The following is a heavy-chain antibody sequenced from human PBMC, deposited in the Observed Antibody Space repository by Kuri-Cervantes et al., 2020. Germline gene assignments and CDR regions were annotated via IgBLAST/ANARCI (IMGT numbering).Heavy chain of an antibody. CDR2: INPNSGGT. V-gene: IGHV1-2*04. D-gene: IGHD2-2*01. J-gene: IGHJ3*02. CDR1: GYTFTGYY. Sequence: GESLKISCKASGYTFTGYYMHWVRQAPGQGLEWMGWINPNSGGTNYAQKFQGWVTMTRDTSISTAYMELSRLRSDDTAVYYCAREKYCSSTSCYSGGAFDIWGQGTMVTVSS. CDR3: AREKYCSSTSCYSGGAFDI.